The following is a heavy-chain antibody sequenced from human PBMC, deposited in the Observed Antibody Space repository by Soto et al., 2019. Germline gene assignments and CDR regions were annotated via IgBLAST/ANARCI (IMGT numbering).Heavy chain of an antibody. V-gene: IGHV3-9*01. J-gene: IGHJ6*04. Sequence: EVQLVESGGDLVQPGRSLRLSCAATGFTFGDYGMHWVRQVPGKGLEWVSGISWKSASIGYADSVKGRFTISSDNAKNLLYLQMNSLSADDTALYHCAESRGGTANGLDVWGKGTTVTVSS. D-gene: IGHD2-15*01. CDR3: AESRGGTANGLDV. CDR1: GFTFGDYG. CDR2: ISWKSASI.